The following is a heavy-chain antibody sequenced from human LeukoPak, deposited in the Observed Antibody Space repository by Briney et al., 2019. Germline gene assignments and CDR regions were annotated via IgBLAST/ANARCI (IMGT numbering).Heavy chain of an antibody. D-gene: IGHD3-10*01. CDR3: ARAPILLWFGFDY. V-gene: IGHV4-61*02. CDR1: GGSISSGSYY. CDR2: IYTSGST. Sequence: SETLSLTCTVSGGSISSGSYYWSWIRQPAGKGLEWIGRIYTSGSTNYNPSLKSRVTISVDTSKNQFSLKLSSVTAADTAVYYCARAPILLWFGFDYWGQGTLVTVSS. J-gene: IGHJ4*02.